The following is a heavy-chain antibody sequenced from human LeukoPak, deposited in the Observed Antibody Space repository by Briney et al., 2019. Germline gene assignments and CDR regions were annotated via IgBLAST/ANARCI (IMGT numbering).Heavy chain of an antibody. J-gene: IGHJ4*02. Sequence: GGSLRLSCAASGFTFKSAWMTWIRQAPGKGLEWVSSISSSSSYIYYADSVKGRFTISRDNAKNSLYLQMNSLRAEDTAVYYCARGVYDSSGSPNYWGQGTLVTVSS. CDR2: ISSSSSYI. D-gene: IGHD3-22*01. CDR1: GFTFKSAW. CDR3: ARGVYDSSGSPNY. V-gene: IGHV3-21*01.